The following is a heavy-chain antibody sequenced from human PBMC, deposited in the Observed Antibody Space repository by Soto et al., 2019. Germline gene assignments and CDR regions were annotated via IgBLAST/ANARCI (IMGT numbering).Heavy chain of an antibody. J-gene: IGHJ4*02. CDR1: GFTFSSYW. D-gene: IGHD6-6*01. V-gene: IGHV3-74*01. CDR2: INSDGSST. Sequence: EVQLVESGGGLVQPGGSLRLSCAASGFTFSSYWMHWVRQAPGKGLVWVSRINSDGSSTSYADSVKGRFTISRDNAKNTLYLQMNSQRAEDTAVYYCARGGQLVPFFSPIYFDYWGQGTLVTVSS. CDR3: ARGGQLVPFFSPIYFDY.